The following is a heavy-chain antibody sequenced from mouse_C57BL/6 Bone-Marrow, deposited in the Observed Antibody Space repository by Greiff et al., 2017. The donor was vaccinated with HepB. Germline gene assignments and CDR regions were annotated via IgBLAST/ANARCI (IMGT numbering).Heavy chain of an antibody. Sequence: EVMLVESGEGLVKPGGSLKLSCAASGFTFSSYAMYWVRQTPEKRLEWVAYISSGGDYIYYADTVKGRFTISRDNARNTLYLQMSSLKSEDTAMYYCTRASGSSSFAYWGQGTLVTVSA. CDR1: GFTFSSYA. CDR2: ISSGGDYI. J-gene: IGHJ3*01. V-gene: IGHV5-9-1*02. D-gene: IGHD1-1*01. CDR3: TRASGSSSFAY.